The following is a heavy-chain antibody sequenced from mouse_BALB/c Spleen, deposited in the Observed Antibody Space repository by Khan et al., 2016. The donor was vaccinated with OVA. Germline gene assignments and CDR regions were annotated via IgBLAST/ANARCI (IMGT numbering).Heavy chain of an antibody. D-gene: IGHD4-1*01. CDR1: GFTFSSYS. J-gene: IGHJ3*01. CDR2: ISSGGDYT. CDR3: ADYLTGSLAY. Sequence: EVELVESGGDLVKPGGSLKLSCAASGFTFSSYSMSWVRQTPDKRLEWVASISSGGDYTYYPDSVKGRFTISRDNAKNTLYLQMIDLKSEDTALYYCADYLTGSLAYWGQGTLVTVSA. V-gene: IGHV5-6*01.